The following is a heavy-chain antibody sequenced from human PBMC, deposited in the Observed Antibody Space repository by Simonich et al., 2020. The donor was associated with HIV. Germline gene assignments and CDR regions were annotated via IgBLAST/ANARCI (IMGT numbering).Heavy chain of an antibody. CDR1: GGSFSGYY. Sequence: QVQLQQWGAGLLKPSETLSLTCAVYGGSFSGYYWSWIRQPPGKGLEWIGENNHSQNTNYHPARKSRVTKSVDTSKNQFPLKLSAVTAADTAVYYCARRGSVSSGSPRYFDSWGHGTLVTVSS. D-gene: IGHD3-10*01. V-gene: IGHV4-34*01. CDR2: NNHSQNT. J-gene: IGHJ4*01. CDR3: ARRGSVSSGSPRYFDS.